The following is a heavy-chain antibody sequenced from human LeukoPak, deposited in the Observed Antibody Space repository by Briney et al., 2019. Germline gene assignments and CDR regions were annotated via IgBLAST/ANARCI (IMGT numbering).Heavy chain of an antibody. CDR3: AKDLGAGSY. CDR2: ISYDGSNK. D-gene: IGHD1-26*01. V-gene: IGHV3-30*04. J-gene: IGHJ4*02. CDR1: GFTFSSYA. Sequence: PGRSLRLCCAASGFTFSSYAMHWVRQAPGKGLEWVAVISYDGSNKYYADSVKGRFTISRDNSKNTLYLQMNSLRAEDTAAYFCAKDLGAGSYWGQGTLVTVSS.